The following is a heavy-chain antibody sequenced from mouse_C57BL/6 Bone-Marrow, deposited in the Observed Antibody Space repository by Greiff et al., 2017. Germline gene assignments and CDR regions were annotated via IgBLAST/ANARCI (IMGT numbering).Heavy chain of an antibody. D-gene: IGHD1-1*01. J-gene: IGHJ3*01. V-gene: IGHV5-6*01. CDR2: ISSGGSYT. Sequence: EVQGVESGGDLVKPGGSLKLSCAASGFTFSSYGMSWVRQTPDKRLEWVATISSGGSYTYYPDSVKGRFTISRDKAKNTLYLQMSSLKAEDTAMYCCARQRLLRRLWFAYWGQGTLVTVSA. CDR3: ARQRLLRRLWFAY. CDR1: GFTFSSYG.